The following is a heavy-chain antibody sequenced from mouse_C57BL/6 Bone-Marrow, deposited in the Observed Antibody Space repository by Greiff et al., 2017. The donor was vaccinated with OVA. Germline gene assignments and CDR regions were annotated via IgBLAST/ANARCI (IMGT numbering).Heavy chain of an antibody. J-gene: IGHJ4*01. CDR2: IYPRSGNT. CDR3: ARCGYFGNYYAMDY. D-gene: IGHD2-3*01. Sequence: VMLVESGAELARPGASVKLSCKASGYTFTSYGISWVKQRTGQGLEWIGEIYPRSGNTYYNEKFKGKATLTADKSSSTAYMELRSLTSEDSAVYFCARCGYFGNYYAMDYWGQGTSVTVSS. V-gene: IGHV1-81*01. CDR1: GYTFTSYG.